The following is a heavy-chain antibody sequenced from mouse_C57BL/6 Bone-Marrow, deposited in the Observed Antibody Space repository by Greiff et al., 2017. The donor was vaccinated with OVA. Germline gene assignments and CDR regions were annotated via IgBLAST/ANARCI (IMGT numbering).Heavy chain of an antibody. CDR3: ARDDDYEGAMDY. CDR1: GFTFSSYA. Sequence: EVQGVESGGGLVKPGGSLKLSCAASGFTFSSYAMSWVRQTPEKRLEWVATISDGGSYTYYPDNVKGRFTISRDNAKNNLYLQMSHLKSEDTAMYYCARDDDYEGAMDYWGQGTSVTVSS. J-gene: IGHJ4*01. CDR2: ISDGGSYT. D-gene: IGHD2-4*01. V-gene: IGHV5-4*01.